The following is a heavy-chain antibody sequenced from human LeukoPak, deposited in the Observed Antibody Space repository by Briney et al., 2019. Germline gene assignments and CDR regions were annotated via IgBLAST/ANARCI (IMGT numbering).Heavy chain of an antibody. CDR1: GYTFTGYY. J-gene: IGHJ5*02. CDR2: ISAYNGNT. CDR3: ARDAVIVVVPAAIVWDWFDP. V-gene: IGHV1-18*04. Sequence: ASVKVSCKASGYTFTGYYMHWVRQAPGQGLEWMGWISAYNGNTNYAQKLQGRVTMTTDTSTSTAYMELRSLRSDDTAVYYCARDAVIVVVPAAIVWDWFDPWGQGTLVTVSS. D-gene: IGHD2-2*02.